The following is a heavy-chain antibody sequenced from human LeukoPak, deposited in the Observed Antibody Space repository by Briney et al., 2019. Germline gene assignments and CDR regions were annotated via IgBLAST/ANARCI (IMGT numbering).Heavy chain of an antibody. Sequence: GGSLRLSCAASGFTFSTYSMNWVRQAPGKGLEWVSSISSGSSYIYYADSVKGRFTISRDNAKNSLYLQMNSLRAEDTAVYYCARDKDSSGLDYWGQGTLVTVSS. CDR1: GFTFSTYS. CDR3: ARDKDSSGLDY. D-gene: IGHD3-22*01. V-gene: IGHV3-21*01. CDR2: ISSGSSYI. J-gene: IGHJ4*02.